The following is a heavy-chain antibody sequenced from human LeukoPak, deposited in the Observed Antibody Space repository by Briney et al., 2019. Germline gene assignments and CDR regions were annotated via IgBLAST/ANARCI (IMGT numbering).Heavy chain of an antibody. CDR3: ASSPPNTAMVPNSIAAAGVFDY. V-gene: IGHV4-34*01. Sequence: SETLSLTCAVYGGSFSGYYWSWTRQPPGKGLEWIGEINHSGSTNYNPSLKSRVTISVDTSKNQFSLKLSSVTAADTAVYYCASSPPNTAMVPNSIAAAGVFDYWGQGTLVTVSS. D-gene: IGHD6-13*01. J-gene: IGHJ4*02. CDR1: GGSFSGYY. CDR2: INHSGST.